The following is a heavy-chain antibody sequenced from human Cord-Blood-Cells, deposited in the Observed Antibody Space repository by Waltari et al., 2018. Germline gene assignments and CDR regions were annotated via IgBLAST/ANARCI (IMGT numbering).Heavy chain of an antibody. V-gene: IGHV2-5*02. CDR1: GFSLSTSGVG. D-gene: IGHD6-19*01. CDR2: IYWDDDK. J-gene: IGHJ4*02. CDR3: AHRRVGWATYYFDY. Sequence: QITLKESGPTLVKPTQTLTLTCTFSGFSLSTSGVGVGWIRQPPGKALEWLALIYWDDDKRYSPSLKSRLTITKEPSKNQVVLTMTNMDPVDTATYYCAHRRVGWATYYFDYWGQGTLVTVSS.